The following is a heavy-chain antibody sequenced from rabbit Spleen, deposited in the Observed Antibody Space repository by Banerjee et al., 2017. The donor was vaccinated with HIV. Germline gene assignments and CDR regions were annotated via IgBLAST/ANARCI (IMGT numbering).Heavy chain of an antibody. CDR2: IDVGEGNT. CDR1: GFSFSSSDY. J-gene: IGHJ4*01. Sequence: QSLEESGGDPVKPGASLTLTCTASGFSFSSSDYMCWVRQAPGKGLEWIGIIDVGEGNTDYASWVNGRFTISKTSSTTVTLQMTSVTAADTATYFCARGSATMTMVITGYYLNLWGQGTLVTVS. CDR3: ARGSATMTMVITGYYLNL. V-gene: IGHV1S40*01. D-gene: IGHD2-1*01.